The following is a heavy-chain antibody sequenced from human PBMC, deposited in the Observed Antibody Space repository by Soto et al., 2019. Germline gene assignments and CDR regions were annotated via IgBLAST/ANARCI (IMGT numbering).Heavy chain of an antibody. CDR2: IYYSGST. V-gene: IGHV4-61*08. D-gene: IGHD6-19*01. Sequence: PSETLSLTCTVSGGAISSGDYYWSWIRQPPGKGLEWIGYIYYSGSTNYNPSLKSRVTISVDTSKNQFSLKLSSVTAADTAVYYCARAPRGYSSGLDYWGQGTLVTVSS. CDR1: GGAISSGDYY. CDR3: ARAPRGYSSGLDY. J-gene: IGHJ4*02.